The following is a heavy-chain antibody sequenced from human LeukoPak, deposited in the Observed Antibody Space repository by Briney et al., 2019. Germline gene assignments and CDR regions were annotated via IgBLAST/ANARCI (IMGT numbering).Heavy chain of an antibody. J-gene: IGHJ6*02. CDR3: ARRIAVAGGDYGMDA. CDR2: IYPGDSDT. CDR1: GYSFTSYW. V-gene: IGHV5-51*01. Sequence: GESLKISCKGSGYSFTSYWIGWVRQMPGKGLEWMGIIYPGDSDTRYSPSFQGQVTISADKSISTAYLQWSSLKASDTAMYYCARRIAVAGGDYGMDAWGQGTTVTVSS. D-gene: IGHD6-19*01.